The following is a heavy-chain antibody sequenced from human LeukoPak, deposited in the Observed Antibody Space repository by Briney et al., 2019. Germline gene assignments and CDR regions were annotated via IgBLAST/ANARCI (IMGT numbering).Heavy chain of an antibody. J-gene: IGHJ4*02. CDR2: IWSDGTEK. D-gene: IGHD4-11*01. CDR1: GFTYNHDG. Sequence: GGSLRLSCAASGFTYNHDGMHWVRQAPGKGLEWVAVIWSDGTEKYYADAVKGRFTVSRDDSRNTLYLQMNSLRGEDTAVYYCAKDAQRGFDYSNSLEYWGQGTLVTVSS. V-gene: IGHV3-33*03. CDR3: AKDAQRGFDYSNSLEY.